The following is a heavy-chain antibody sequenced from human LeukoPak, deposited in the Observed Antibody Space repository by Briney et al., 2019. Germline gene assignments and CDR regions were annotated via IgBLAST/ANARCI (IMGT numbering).Heavy chain of an antibody. Sequence: GGPLRLSCAASGFTFSSYGMHWVRQAPGKGLEWVAVISYDGSNKYYADSVKGRFTISRDNSKSTLYLQMNSLRAEDTAIYYCAKSSSTYDNWLDPWGQGTLVTVSS. J-gene: IGHJ5*02. CDR1: GFTFSSYG. V-gene: IGHV3-30*18. CDR2: ISYDGSNK. D-gene: IGHD2-2*01. CDR3: AKSSSTYDNWLDP.